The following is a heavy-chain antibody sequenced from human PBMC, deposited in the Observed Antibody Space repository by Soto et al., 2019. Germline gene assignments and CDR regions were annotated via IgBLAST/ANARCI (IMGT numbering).Heavy chain of an antibody. D-gene: IGHD2-2*02. CDR2: VHPQSGNT. CDR1: GYSFSTYD. J-gene: IGHJ5*02. Sequence: QVQLVQSGAEVKKPGASVKVSCKASGYSFSTYDINWVRQAAVQGLEWMGWVHPQSGNTDYAQRFRGRVTMTSNTSISTAYMELSALTPEDTAVYYCARPYCDSTSCYTDWFDPWGQGTLVTVSS. CDR3: ARPYCDSTSCYTDWFDP. V-gene: IGHV1-8*01.